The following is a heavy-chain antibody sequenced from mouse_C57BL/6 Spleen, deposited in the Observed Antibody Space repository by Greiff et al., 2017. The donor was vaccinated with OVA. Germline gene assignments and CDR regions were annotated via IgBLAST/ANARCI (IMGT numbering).Heavy chain of an antibody. CDR3: ARSLDYDTGY. CDR2: INPSTGGT. CDR1: GYSFTGYY. V-gene: IGHV1-42*01. J-gene: IGHJ2*01. Sequence: EVQVVESGPELVKPGASVKISCKASGYSFTGYYMNWVKQSPEKSLEWIGEINPSTGGTTYNQKFKAKATLTVDKSSSTAYMQLKSLTSEDSAVYYCARSLDYDTGYWGQGTTLTVSS. D-gene: IGHD2-4*01.